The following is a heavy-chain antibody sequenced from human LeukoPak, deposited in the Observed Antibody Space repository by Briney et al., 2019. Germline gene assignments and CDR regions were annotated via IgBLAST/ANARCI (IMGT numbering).Heavy chain of an antibody. D-gene: IGHD5-12*01. V-gene: IGHV1-2*06. Sequence: ASVKVSCKTSGYTFTVHYLHWVRQAPGQGLEWMGQITPNTGDTHYAQKFQGRVTLTRDTSINTAYMELSGLRSDDTAMYYCARRSGYGGYYFDYWGQGTLVTVSS. CDR3: ARRSGYGGYYFDY. CDR2: ITPNTGDT. CDR1: GYTFTVHY. J-gene: IGHJ4*02.